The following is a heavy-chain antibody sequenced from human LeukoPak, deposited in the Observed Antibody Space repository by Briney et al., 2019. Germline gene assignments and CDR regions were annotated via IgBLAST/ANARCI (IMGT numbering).Heavy chain of an antibody. J-gene: IGHJ4*02. V-gene: IGHV3-30*03. Sequence: PGTSLRLSCAAPGFTFSGYGMHWVRQAPGKGLEWVTLISYDGSNKYYVDSMKGRFTISRDNSKNTLYLQMNSLRAEDTAVYYCARRRGWSRPGFDYWGQGTLVTVSS. CDR3: ARRRGWSRPGFDY. D-gene: IGHD2-15*01. CDR2: ISYDGSNK. CDR1: GFTFSGYG.